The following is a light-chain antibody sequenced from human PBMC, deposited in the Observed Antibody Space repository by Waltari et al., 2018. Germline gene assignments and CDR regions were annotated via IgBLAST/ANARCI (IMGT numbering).Light chain of an antibody. CDR2: RET. CDR1: NLGDQY. J-gene: IGLJ2*01. V-gene: IGLV3-1*01. Sequence: SYELTQPPSVSVSPGQTASISCSGDNLGDQYASWYQQKPGQSPVLVIYRETMRPSGIPERFSGSTSGNTATLTISATQPLDEADYFCQAGDGSTVVFGGGTKLTVL. CDR3: QAGDGSTVV.